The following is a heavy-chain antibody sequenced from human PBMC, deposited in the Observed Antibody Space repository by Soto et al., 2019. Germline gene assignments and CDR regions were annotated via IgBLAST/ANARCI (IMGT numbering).Heavy chain of an antibody. D-gene: IGHD4-4*01. CDR1: GFSFSSYR. J-gene: IGHJ4*02. CDR3: ARESYSSFPY. CDR2: INQDGSGR. Sequence: DVQLVESGGGLVQPGESLRLSCAASGFSFSSYRMTWVRQAPGKGLEWVATINQDGSGRYYVDSAKGQFTISRDNAKNSLYLQMNSLRAEDTAVYYCARESYSSFPYWGRGALLTVSS. V-gene: IGHV3-7*01.